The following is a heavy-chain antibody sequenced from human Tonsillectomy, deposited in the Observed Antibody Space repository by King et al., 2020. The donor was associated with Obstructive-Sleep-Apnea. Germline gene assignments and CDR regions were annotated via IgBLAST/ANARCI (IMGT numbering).Heavy chain of an antibody. V-gene: IGHV3-21*01. D-gene: IGHD6-19*01. Sequence: VQLVESGGGLVKPGGSLRLSCAASGFTFSSYSMNWVRQAPGKGLEWVSSISSSSSYIYYADSVKGRFTISRDNAKNSLYLQMNSLRAEDTAVYYCARANSARGWLPFDYWGLGTLVTVSS. CDR1: GFTFSSYS. CDR3: ARANSARGWLPFDY. J-gene: IGHJ4*02. CDR2: ISSSSSYI.